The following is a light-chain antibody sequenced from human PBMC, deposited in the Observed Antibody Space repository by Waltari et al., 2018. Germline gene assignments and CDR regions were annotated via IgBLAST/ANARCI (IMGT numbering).Light chain of an antibody. CDR1: ALPKKY. Sequence: SYELTQPPSVSVSPGQTARNPCSGDALPKKYAYWYQQKSGQAPVLGIYEDSKRPSGIPERFSGSSSGTMATLTISGAQVEDEADYYCYSTDSSGNHRVFGGGTKLTVL. V-gene: IGLV3-10*01. CDR2: EDS. J-gene: IGLJ3*02. CDR3: YSTDSSGNHRV.